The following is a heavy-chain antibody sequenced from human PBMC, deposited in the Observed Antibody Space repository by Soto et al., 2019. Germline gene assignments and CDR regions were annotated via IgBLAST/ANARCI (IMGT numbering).Heavy chain of an antibody. CDR3: VKRGSRSQFDY. Sequence: EVQLLESGGGLVQPGVSLRLSCAASGFTFSSYAMSWVRQAPGEGMEWVSVISGSGGSTYYADSVKGRFTITRDNSKNTLYLQTNRLKAEDTAVYYCVKRGSRSQFDYSVQGTLVTVSS. CDR1: GFTFSSYA. D-gene: IGHD1-26*01. V-gene: IGHV3-23*01. J-gene: IGHJ4*02. CDR2: ISGSGGST.